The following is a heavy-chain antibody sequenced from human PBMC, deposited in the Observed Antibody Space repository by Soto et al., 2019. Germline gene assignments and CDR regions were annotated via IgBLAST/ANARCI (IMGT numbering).Heavy chain of an antibody. D-gene: IGHD7-27*01. J-gene: IGHJ4*02. CDR3: TRANWYSEY. Sequence: QVQLQESGPGLVKPSETLSLTCSVSGGSISNHYWSWIRQPPGKGLEWIGYIYYNGNTNYNPSLKSRVTMSVDTSRNNISLKLTTVTAADTAVYYCTRANWYSEYWGQGTLVNVSS. CDR2: IYYNGNT. CDR1: GGSISNHY. V-gene: IGHV4-59*11.